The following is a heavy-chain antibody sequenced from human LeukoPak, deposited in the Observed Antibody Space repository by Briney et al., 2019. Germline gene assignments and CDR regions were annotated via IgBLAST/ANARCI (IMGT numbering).Heavy chain of an antibody. CDR2: TYYRSTWYN. J-gene: IGHJ5*02. CDR1: GDIVSSNSVA. V-gene: IGHV6-1*01. CDR3: ARRLTQYDCFDP. D-gene: IGHD2-2*01. Sequence: SQTLSLTCAISGDIVSSNSVAWNWIRQSPSRGLEWLGRTYYRSTWYNDYAVSVRGRITVNPDTSKNQFSLHLNSVTPEDTAVYYCARRLTQYDCFDPWGQGILVTVSS.